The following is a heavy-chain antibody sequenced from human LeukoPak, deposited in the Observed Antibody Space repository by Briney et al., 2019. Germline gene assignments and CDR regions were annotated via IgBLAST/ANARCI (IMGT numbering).Heavy chain of an antibody. CDR1: GFTFSSYA. V-gene: IGHV3-23*01. Sequence: GGSLRLSCAASGFTFSSYAMSWVRQAPGKGLEWVSAISGSGGSTYYADTVKGRFTISRDNSKNTLYLQMNSLRAEDTAVYYCAKGDVDTAMVTGFDYWGQGTLVTVSS. CDR2: ISGSGGST. D-gene: IGHD5-18*01. J-gene: IGHJ4*02. CDR3: AKGDVDTAMVTGFDY.